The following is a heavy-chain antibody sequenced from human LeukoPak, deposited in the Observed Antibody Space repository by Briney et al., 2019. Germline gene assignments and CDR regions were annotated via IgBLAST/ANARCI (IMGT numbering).Heavy chain of an antibody. CDR2: INPNGGGT. J-gene: IGHJ5*02. Sequence: ASVKVSCKASGYTFTSYDINWVRQAPGQGLEWMGWINPNGGGTNYAQKLQGRVTMTRDTSISTAYMELRSLRSDDTAVYYCARANLFNWFDTWGQGTLVTVSS. V-gene: IGHV1-2*02. D-gene: IGHD3-3*01. CDR1: GYTFTSYD. CDR3: ARANLFNWFDT.